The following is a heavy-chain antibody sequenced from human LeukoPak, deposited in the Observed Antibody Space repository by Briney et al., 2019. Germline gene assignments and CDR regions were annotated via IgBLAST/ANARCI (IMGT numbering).Heavy chain of an antibody. Sequence: PGGSLRLSCAASGFTFSSYWMSWVRLAPGKGLEWVANIKQDGSERYYVDSVKGRFTIFKDNAKNSLYLQMNSLRAEDTAVYYCASPAYGDYALFDYWGQGTLATVSS. CDR1: GFTFSSYW. J-gene: IGHJ4*02. V-gene: IGHV3-7*01. D-gene: IGHD4-17*01. CDR3: ASPAYGDYALFDY. CDR2: IKQDGSER.